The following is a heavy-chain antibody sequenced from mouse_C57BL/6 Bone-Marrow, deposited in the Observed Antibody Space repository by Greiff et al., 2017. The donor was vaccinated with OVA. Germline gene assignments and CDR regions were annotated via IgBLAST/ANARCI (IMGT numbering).Heavy chain of an antibody. V-gene: IGHV1-15*01. CDR3: TRRDYYSNYRGY. Sequence: QVQLQQSGAELVRPGASVTLSCKASGYTFTDYEMHWVKQTPVHGLEWIGAIDPETGGTAYNQKFKGKAILTADKSSSTAYMELRSLTSEDSAVYYCTRRDYYSNYRGYWGQGTTLTVSS. D-gene: IGHD2-5*01. CDR1: GYTFTDYE. CDR2: IDPETGGT. J-gene: IGHJ2*01.